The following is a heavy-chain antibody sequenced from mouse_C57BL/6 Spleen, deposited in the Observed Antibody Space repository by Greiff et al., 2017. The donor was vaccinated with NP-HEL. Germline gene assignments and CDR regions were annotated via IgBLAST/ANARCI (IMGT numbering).Heavy chain of an antibody. CDR1: GYAFSSYW. V-gene: IGHV1-80*01. D-gene: IGHD2-1*01. CDR3: ARDGNYGAMDY. J-gene: IGHJ4*01. CDR2: IYPGDGDT. Sequence: VMLVESGAELVKPGASVKISCKASGYAFSSYWMNWVKQRPGKGLEWIGQIYPGDGDTNYNGKFKGKATLTADKSSSTAYMQLSSLTSEDSAVYCCARDGNYGAMDYWGQGTSVTVSS.